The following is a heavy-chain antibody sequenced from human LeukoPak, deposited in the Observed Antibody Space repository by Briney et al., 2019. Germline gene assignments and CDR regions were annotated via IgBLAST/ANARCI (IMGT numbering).Heavy chain of an antibody. D-gene: IGHD3-22*01. V-gene: IGHV1-8*01. J-gene: IGHJ3*02. CDR3: ARQYYYDSSGNPFDAFDI. Sequence: ASVKVSCEASGYTFTSYDINWVRQATGQGLEWMGWMNPNSGNTGYAQKFQGRVTMTRNTSISTAYMELSSLRSEDTAVYYCARQYYYDSSGNPFDAFDIWGQGTMVTVSS. CDR2: MNPNSGNT. CDR1: GYTFTSYD.